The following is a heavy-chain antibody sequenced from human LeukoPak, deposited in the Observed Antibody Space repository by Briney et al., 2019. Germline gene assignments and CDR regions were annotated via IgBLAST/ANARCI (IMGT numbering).Heavy chain of an antibody. J-gene: IGHJ5*02. CDR2: INTNTGNP. Sequence: GASVKVSCKASGYTFTSYAMNWVRQAPGQGLEWMGWINTNTGNPTYAQGFTGRFVFSLDTSVSTAYLQISSLKAEDTAVYYCARAGVFCSSTSCYTGWFDPWGQGTLVTVSS. CDR3: ARAGVFCSSTSCYTGWFDP. V-gene: IGHV7-4-1*02. CDR1: GYTFTSYA. D-gene: IGHD2-2*02.